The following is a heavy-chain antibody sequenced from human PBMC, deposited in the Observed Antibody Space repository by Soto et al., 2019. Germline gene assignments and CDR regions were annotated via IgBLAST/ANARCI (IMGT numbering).Heavy chain of an antibody. D-gene: IGHD1-1*01. Sequence: QVQLVEAGGGVVQPGRSLSLSCAASGFTFSNYGMHWVRQAPGKGLEWVALIWYDGSNKYYAQSVKGRFNITRDNSNDTLYLQMNSLRAEDTAVYYCARPSRAFTTNSDSDAWGQGTLVSVSS. J-gene: IGHJ5*02. CDR1: GFTFSNYG. CDR3: ARPSRAFTTNSDSDA. V-gene: IGHV3-33*01. CDR2: IWYDGSNK.